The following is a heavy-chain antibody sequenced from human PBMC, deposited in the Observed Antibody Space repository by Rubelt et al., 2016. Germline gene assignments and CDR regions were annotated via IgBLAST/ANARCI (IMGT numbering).Heavy chain of an antibody. Sequence: QVQLVQSGAEVKKPGSSVKVSCKASGGTFSSYAISWVRQAPGQGLEWMGWISAYNGNTNYAQKLQGRVTMTTDTSTSTAYMELRSLRADDTAVYYCARGQIVVVVAATLHAFDIWGQGTMVTVSS. CDR3: ARGQIVVVVAATLHAFDI. CDR2: ISAYNGNT. CDR1: GGTFSSYA. J-gene: IGHJ3*02. V-gene: IGHV1-18*01. D-gene: IGHD2-15*01.